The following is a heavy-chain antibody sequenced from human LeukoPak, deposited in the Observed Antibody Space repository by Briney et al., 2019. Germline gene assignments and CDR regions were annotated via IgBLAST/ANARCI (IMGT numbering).Heavy chain of an antibody. V-gene: IGHV1-2*04. J-gene: IGHJ4*02. D-gene: IGHD3-22*01. CDR2: INPNSGGT. CDR3: ARMSSGYRLPEYYFDY. CDR1: GYTFTGYY. Sequence: ASVKVSCKASGYTFTGYYMHWVRQAPGQGLEWMGWINPNSGGTNYAQKFQGWVTMTRDTSISTAYMELSRLRSDDTAVYYCARMSSGYRLPEYYFDYWGQGTLVTVSS.